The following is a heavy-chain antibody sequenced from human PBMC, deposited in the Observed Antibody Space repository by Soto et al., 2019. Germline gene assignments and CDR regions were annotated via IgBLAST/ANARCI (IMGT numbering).Heavy chain of an antibody. Sequence: PGESXKISCXTXGYRFTSYWIACVRQMPGKGLEWMGIIFPSDSDTRYSPSFQGQVTISADRSTSTVFLQWASLKASDTAVYFCARKDKSGYFNWFDPWGQGTLVTVSS. J-gene: IGHJ5*02. V-gene: IGHV5-51*01. D-gene: IGHD3-22*01. CDR1: GYRFTSYW. CDR2: IFPSDSDT. CDR3: ARKDKSGYFNWFDP.